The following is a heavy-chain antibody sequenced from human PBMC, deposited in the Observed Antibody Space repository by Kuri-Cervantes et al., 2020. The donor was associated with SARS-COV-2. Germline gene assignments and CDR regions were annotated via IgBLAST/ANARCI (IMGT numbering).Heavy chain of an antibody. V-gene: IGHV3-49*04. CDR1: GFTFGDYA. D-gene: IGHD3-16*02. Sequence: GESLKISCTASGFTFGDYAMSWVRQAPGKGLEWVGFIRSKTDGGTTGYAAPVKGRFTISRDDSKNTLYLQMNSLKTEDTAVYYCTTDRSYDYVWGSYRYTDYWGQGTLVTVSS. J-gene: IGHJ4*02. CDR3: TTDRSYDYVWGSYRYTDY. CDR2: IRSKTDGGTT.